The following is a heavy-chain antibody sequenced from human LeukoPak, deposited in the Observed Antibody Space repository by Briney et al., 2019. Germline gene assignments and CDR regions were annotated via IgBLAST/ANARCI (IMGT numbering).Heavy chain of an antibody. Sequence: PSETLSLTCTVSGYSISSGYYWGWIRQPPGKGLEWIGSIYHSGSTYYNPSLKSRVTISVDTSKNHLSLKLNSVTAADTAVYYCAKPSNYYGSATDAFDFWGQGTMVTVSS. D-gene: IGHD3-10*01. J-gene: IGHJ3*01. V-gene: IGHV4-38-2*02. CDR1: GYSISSGYY. CDR3: AKPSNYYGSATDAFDF. CDR2: IYHSGST.